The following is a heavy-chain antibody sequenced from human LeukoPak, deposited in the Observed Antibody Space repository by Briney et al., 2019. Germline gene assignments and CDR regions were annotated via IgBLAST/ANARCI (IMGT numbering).Heavy chain of an antibody. V-gene: IGHV4-39*07. CDR1: GGSISSSSYY. D-gene: IGHD3-3*01. CDR3: ARDTDFWSGYHDAFDI. J-gene: IGHJ3*02. CDR2: IYYSGST. Sequence: SSETLSLTCTVSGGSISSSSYYWGWIRQPPGKGLEWIGSIYYSGSTYYNPSLKSRVTISVDTSKNQFSLKLSSVTAEDTAVYYCARDTDFWSGYHDAFDIWGQGTMVTVSS.